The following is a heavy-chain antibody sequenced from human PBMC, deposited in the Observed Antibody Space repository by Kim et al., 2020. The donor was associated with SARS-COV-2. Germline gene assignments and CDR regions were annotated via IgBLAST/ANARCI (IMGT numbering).Heavy chain of an antibody. Sequence: SETLSLTCTVSGGSISSGGYYWSWIRQHPGKGLEWIGYIYYSGSTYYNPSFKSRVTISVDTSKNQFSLKLSSVTAADTAVYYCASRTYGDSDYWGQGTLVTVSS. J-gene: IGHJ4*02. D-gene: IGHD4-17*01. V-gene: IGHV4-31*03. CDR1: GGSISSGGYY. CDR2: IYYSGST. CDR3: ASRTYGDSDY.